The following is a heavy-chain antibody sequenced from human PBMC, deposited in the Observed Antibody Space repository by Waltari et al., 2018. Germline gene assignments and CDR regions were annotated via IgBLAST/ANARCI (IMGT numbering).Heavy chain of an antibody. V-gene: IGHV4-38-2*01. CDR1: GYSISSGYY. J-gene: IGHJ5*02. CDR3: ARGVAAALT. Sequence: QVQLQESGPGLVKPSETLSLTCAVSGYSISSGYYWGWIRQPPGKGLEWIGSIYHSGSTYYNPSLKSRVTISVDTSKNQFSLKLSSVTAADTAVYYCARGVAAALTWGQGTLVTVSS. CDR2: IYHSGST. D-gene: IGHD6-13*01.